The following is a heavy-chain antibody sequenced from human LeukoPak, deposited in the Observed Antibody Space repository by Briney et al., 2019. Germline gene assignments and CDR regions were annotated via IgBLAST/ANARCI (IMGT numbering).Heavy chain of an antibody. CDR1: GGSISSYY. CDR2: IYHSGST. J-gene: IGHJ3*02. CDR3: ARGPKVWWGAFDI. V-gene: IGHV4-38-2*02. Sequence: SETLSLTCTVSGGSISSYYWSWIRQPPGKGLEWIGSIYHSGSTYYNPSLKSRVTISVDTSKNQFSLKLSSVTAADTAVYYCARGPKVWWGAFDIWGQGTMVTVSS. D-gene: IGHD2-15*01.